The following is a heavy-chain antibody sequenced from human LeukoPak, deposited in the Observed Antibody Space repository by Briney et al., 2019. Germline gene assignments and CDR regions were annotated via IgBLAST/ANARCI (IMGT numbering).Heavy chain of an antibody. CDR3: ATDCIAVAGTLCS. Sequence: ASVKVSCKVSGYTLTELSMHWVRQAPGKRREWMGGFDPEVVVTIYAQNVQGRVTMTEDTSTGTDYMELSRQRSEETAVYYCATDCIAVAGTLCSWGQGTMVTVSS. CDR2: FDPEVVVT. J-gene: IGHJ5*02. V-gene: IGHV1-24*01. D-gene: IGHD6-19*01. CDR1: GYTLTELS.